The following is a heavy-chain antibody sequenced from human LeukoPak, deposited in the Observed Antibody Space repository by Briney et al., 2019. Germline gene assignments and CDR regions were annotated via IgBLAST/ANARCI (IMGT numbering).Heavy chain of an antibody. J-gene: IGHJ4*02. D-gene: IGHD2/OR15-2a*01. Sequence: PGGSLRLSCAASGFTFNGYAMHWVRQAPGKGQEWVAVIWHDGNNKYYADSVKGRFTISRDNSKNTVYLQMNSLRAEDTAVYYCARDWMGSTRLAGDYWGQGTLVTVSS. CDR2: IWHDGNNK. CDR3: ARDWMGSTRLAGDY. V-gene: IGHV3-33*01. CDR1: GFTFNGYA.